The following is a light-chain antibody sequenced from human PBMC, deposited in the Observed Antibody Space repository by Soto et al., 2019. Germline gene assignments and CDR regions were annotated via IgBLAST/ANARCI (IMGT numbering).Light chain of an antibody. Sequence: IVLTQSPATLSVSPGERATLSCRASQSVSSDVAWFQQRPGQAPRLLIYDASTRATGIPARFSGSGSGTEFTLTISSLQSEDFAIYYCQQSNNGPLTFGGGTKVEVK. J-gene: IGKJ4*01. CDR2: DAS. V-gene: IGKV3-15*01. CDR3: QQSNNGPLT. CDR1: QSVSSD.